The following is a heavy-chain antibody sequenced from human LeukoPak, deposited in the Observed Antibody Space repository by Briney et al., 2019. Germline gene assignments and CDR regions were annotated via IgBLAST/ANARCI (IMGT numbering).Heavy chain of an antibody. J-gene: IGHJ4*02. V-gene: IGHV3-30*04. CDR3: AGDLQDGVPTGY. D-gene: IGHD4-17*01. CDR1: GFTFSSYA. Sequence: GGSLRLSCAASGFTFSSYAMHWVRQAPGKGLEWVAVISYDGSNKYYAGSVKGRFTISRDNSKNTLYLQMNSLRAEDTAVYYCAGDLQDGVPTGYWGQGTLVIVS. CDR2: ISYDGSNK.